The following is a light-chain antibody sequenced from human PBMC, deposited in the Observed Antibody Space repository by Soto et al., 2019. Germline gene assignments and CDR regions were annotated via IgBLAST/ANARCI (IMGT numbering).Light chain of an antibody. Sequence: DIQMTQSPSSLSASVGDRVTITCRASQTISIYLNWYQQKPGKAPKLLIYAASILQNGVSSRFSGSGSATDFTLTISSLQPEDFASYYCQQSHSIPYTFGQGTKLEIK. J-gene: IGKJ2*01. CDR2: AAS. CDR3: QQSHSIPYT. V-gene: IGKV1-39*01. CDR1: QTISIY.